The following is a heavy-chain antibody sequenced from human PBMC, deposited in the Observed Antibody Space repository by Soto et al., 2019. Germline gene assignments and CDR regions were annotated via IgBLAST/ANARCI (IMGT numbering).Heavy chain of an antibody. CDR3: ATPRYTAMELPYYYYGMDV. Sequence: ASVKVSCKASGYTFTSYYMHWVRQAPGQGLEWMGIINPSGGSTSYAQKFQGRVTMTRDTSTSTVYMELSSLRSEDTAVYYCATPRYTAMELPYYYYGMDVWGQGTTVTSP. J-gene: IGHJ6*02. CDR2: INPSGGST. V-gene: IGHV1-46*01. CDR1: GYTFTSYY. D-gene: IGHD5-18*01.